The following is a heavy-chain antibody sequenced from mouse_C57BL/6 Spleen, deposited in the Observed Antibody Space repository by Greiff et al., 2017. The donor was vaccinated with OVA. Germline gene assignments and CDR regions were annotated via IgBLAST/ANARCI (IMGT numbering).Heavy chain of an antibody. CDR1: GYTFTSYW. CDR3: EIDGSGYGVDD. Sequence: QVQLQQPGAELVKPGASVKVSCKASGYTFTSYWMHWVKQRPGQGLEWIGRFYPSDGDTNYNQKFKGKATLTVDKSSSTAYMQLSSLTSEDSAVFYGEIDGSGYGVDDWGQGTTLTVAS. D-gene: IGHD1-1*01. J-gene: IGHJ2*01. V-gene: IGHV1-74*01. CDR2: FYPSDGDT.